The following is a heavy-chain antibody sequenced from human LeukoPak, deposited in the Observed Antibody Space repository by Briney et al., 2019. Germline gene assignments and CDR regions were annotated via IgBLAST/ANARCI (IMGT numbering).Heavy chain of an antibody. CDR2: IYYSGST. Sequence: SETLSLTCTVSGGSISSSSYYWGWLRQPPGKGLEWIGSIYYSGSTYYHPSLKSRVTISVDTSKNQFSLKLSSVTAADTAVYYCARNPAVTTPIVPLNTYYFDYWGQGALVTVSS. J-gene: IGHJ4*02. D-gene: IGHD4-17*01. CDR1: GGSISSSSYY. CDR3: ARNPAVTTPIVPLNTYYFDY. V-gene: IGHV4-39*01.